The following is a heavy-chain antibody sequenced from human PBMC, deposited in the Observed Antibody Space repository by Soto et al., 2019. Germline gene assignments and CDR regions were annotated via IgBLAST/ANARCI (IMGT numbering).Heavy chain of an antibody. CDR2: ISVSGSFT. D-gene: IGHD3-10*01. J-gene: IGHJ4*02. Sequence: PGGSLRLSCAASGFTFRTYAMNWVRQAPGKGLEWISAISVSGSFTHYADSVRGRFTISRDNSQNQLYLQINNLRGDDTAMYYCAKIPTGSGSSHFDYWGQGIQVTVSS. CDR1: GFTFRTYA. V-gene: IGHV3-23*01. CDR3: AKIPTGSGSSHFDY.